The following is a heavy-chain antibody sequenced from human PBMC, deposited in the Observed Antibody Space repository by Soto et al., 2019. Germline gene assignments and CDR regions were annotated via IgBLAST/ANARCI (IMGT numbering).Heavy chain of an antibody. D-gene: IGHD1-26*01. CDR1: GGSISSGGYS. Sequence: SETLSLTCAVSGGSISSGGYSWSWIRQPPGKGLEWIRYIYHSGSTYYNPSLKSRVTISVDRSKNQFSLKLSSVTAADTAVYYCAREWEQNWFDPWGQGTLVTVSS. J-gene: IGHJ5*02. V-gene: IGHV4-30-2*01. CDR2: IYHSGST. CDR3: AREWEQNWFDP.